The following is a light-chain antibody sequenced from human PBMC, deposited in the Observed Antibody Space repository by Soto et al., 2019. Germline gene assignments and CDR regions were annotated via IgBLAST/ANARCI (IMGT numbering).Light chain of an antibody. J-gene: IGKJ4*01. CDR3: QQRSNWPLT. V-gene: IGKV3-11*01. CDR2: DAS. CDR1: QSVSSH. Sequence: EIVLTQSPATLSLSPGERAALSCRASQSVSSHLAWYHQKPGQAPRLLIYDASNRATGIPARFSGSGSGTDFTLIISSLEPEDLAVYYCQQRSNWPLTFGGGTKVEIK.